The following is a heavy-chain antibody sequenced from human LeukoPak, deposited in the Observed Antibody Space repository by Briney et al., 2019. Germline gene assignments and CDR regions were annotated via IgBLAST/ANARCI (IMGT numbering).Heavy chain of an antibody. CDR1: EFTFSSYS. Sequence: GGSLRLSCAASEFTFSSYSMNWVRQAPGKGLEWVSSISSSSSYIYYADSVKGRFTISRDNAKNSLYLQMNSLRAEDTAVYYCARAAAGNFDYWGQGTLVTVSS. CDR3: ARAAAGNFDY. V-gene: IGHV3-21*01. D-gene: IGHD6-13*01. J-gene: IGHJ4*02. CDR2: ISSSSSYI.